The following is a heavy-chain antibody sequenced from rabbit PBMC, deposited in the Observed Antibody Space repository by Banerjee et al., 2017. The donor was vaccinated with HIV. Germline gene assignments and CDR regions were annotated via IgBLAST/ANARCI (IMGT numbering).Heavy chain of an antibody. V-gene: IGHV1S40*01. CDR3: ARKNSSDGMDL. CDR2: IYAGSSGST. J-gene: IGHJ6*01. Sequence: QSLEESGGDLVKPGASLTLTCTASGFSFSGNYYMCWVRQAPGKGLEWSACIYAGSSGSTYYASWAKGRFTISKTSSTTVTLQMTSLTAADTATYFCARKNSSDGMDLWGPGTLVTVS. CDR1: GFSFSGNYY. D-gene: IGHD4-1*01.